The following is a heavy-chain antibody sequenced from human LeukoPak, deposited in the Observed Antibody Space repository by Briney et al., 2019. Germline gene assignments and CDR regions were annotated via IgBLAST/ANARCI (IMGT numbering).Heavy chain of an antibody. V-gene: IGHV4-59*12. J-gene: IGHJ5*01. CDR1: GGSISVYY. D-gene: IGHD3-10*01. Sequence: SETLSLTCTVSGGSISVYYWSWIRQPPGKGLEWIGYIYNSGSTNYNPSLKSRVTILLDTSKNQFSLNLSSVTAADTAVYYCARRPRGVIIKTWFDSWGQGTLVTVSS. CDR3: ARRPRGVIIKTWFDS. CDR2: IYNSGST.